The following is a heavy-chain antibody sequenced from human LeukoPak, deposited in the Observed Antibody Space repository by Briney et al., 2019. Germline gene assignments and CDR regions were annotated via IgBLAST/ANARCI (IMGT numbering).Heavy chain of an antibody. CDR1: GFTFSGSP. V-gene: IGHV3-73*01. J-gene: IGHJ4*02. CDR3: AKKHYFGSGSYEY. CDR2: IRSKADNYAT. Sequence: GGSLRLSCAASGFTFSGSPILWVRQASGKGLEWVGRIRSKADNYATAYAASVQGRCTISRDNSKNTLYLQMNSLRAEDTAVYYCAKKHYFGSGSYEYWGQGTLVTVSS. D-gene: IGHD3-10*01.